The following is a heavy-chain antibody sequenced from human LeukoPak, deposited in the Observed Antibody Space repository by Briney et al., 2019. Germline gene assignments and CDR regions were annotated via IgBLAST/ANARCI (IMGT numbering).Heavy chain of an antibody. CDR1: GYTFTSYY. J-gene: IGHJ5*02. V-gene: IGHV1-46*01. CDR3: AREIPDYGDYSP. Sequence: ASVKVSCKASGYTFTSYYMHWVRQAPGQGLEWMGIINPSGGSTSYAQKFQGRVTMTRDTSTSTVYMELSSLRSDDTAVYHCAREIPDYGDYSPWGQGTLVTVSS. CDR2: INPSGGST. D-gene: IGHD4-17*01.